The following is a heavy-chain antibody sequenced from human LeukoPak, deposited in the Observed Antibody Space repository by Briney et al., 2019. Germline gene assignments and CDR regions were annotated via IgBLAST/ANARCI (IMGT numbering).Heavy chain of an antibody. CDR2: ISHSGSP. CDR3: ARDAAAGYSLAC. Sequence: SETLSLTCAVSGGSISSSNWWSWVRQPPGEGLEWIGEISHSGSPNYNPSLKSRLTISVDLPKNQFSLDLRSVTAADTAVYYCARDAAAGYSLACWGQGTLVTVSS. J-gene: IGHJ4*02. D-gene: IGHD6-13*01. CDR1: GGSISSSNW. V-gene: IGHV4-4*02.